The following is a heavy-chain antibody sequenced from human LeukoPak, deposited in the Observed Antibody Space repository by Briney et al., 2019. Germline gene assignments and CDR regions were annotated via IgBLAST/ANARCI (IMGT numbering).Heavy chain of an antibody. J-gene: IGHJ4*02. Sequence: KSGGSLRLSCAASGFTFSSYSMNWVRQAPGKGLEWVSSISSSSSYIYYADSVKGRFTISRDNAKNSLYLQMNSLRAEDTAVYYCARSPQVSRYFDYWGQGTLVTVSS. CDR2: ISSSSSYI. D-gene: IGHD4-11*01. CDR3: ARSPQVSRYFDY. CDR1: GFTFSSYS. V-gene: IGHV3-21*01.